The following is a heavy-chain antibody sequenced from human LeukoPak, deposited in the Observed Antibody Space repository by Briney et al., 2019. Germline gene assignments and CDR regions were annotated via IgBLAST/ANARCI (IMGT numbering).Heavy chain of an antibody. CDR2: IIPIFGTA. J-gene: IGHJ4*02. Sequence: SVKVSCKASGGTFSSYAISWVRQAPGQGLEWMGGIIPIFGTANYAQKFQGRVTITADESTSTAYMELSSLRSDDTAVYYCAREGYCSGGSCYPDYWGQGTLVTVSS. V-gene: IGHV1-69*13. D-gene: IGHD2-15*01. CDR1: GGTFSSYA. CDR3: AREGYCSGGSCYPDY.